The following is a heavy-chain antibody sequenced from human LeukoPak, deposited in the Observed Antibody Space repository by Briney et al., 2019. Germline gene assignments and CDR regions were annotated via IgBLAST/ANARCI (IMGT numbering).Heavy chain of an antibody. CDR2: INPNSGGT. D-gene: IGHD3-10*01. V-gene: IGHV1-2*06. J-gene: IGHJ5*02. Sequence: ASVKVSCKASGYTFTGYYMHWVRQAPGRGLEWMGRINPNSGGTNYAQKFQGRVTMTRDTSISTAYMELSRLRSDDTAVYYCARDPSLRFGGQNNWFDPWGQGTLVTVSS. CDR3: ARDPSLRFGGQNNWFDP. CDR1: GYTFTGYY.